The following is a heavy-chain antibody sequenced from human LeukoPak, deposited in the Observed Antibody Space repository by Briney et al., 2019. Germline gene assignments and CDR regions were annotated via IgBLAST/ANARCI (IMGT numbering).Heavy chain of an antibody. Sequence: PSETLSLTCTVCGGSISSSSYYWGWIRQPPGKGREWLGSIYYIVSPYNNTSLKTRVPLSVDTSKSQFSLKLSSVTAADTAVYYCARQGYGDSSSWFYFDYWGQGTLVTVSS. V-gene: IGHV4-39*01. CDR1: GGSISSSSYY. D-gene: IGHD6-13*01. CDR2: IYYIVSP. J-gene: IGHJ4*02. CDR3: ARQGYGDSSSWFYFDY.